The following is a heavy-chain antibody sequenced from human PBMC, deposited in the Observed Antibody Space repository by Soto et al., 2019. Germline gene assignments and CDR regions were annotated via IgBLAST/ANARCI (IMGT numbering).Heavy chain of an antibody. V-gene: IGHV1-3*01. CDR2: INAGNGNT. D-gene: IGHD1-26*01. CDR3: ARGGSLYWYFDL. CDR1: GYTFTSYA. J-gene: IGHJ2*01. Sequence: ASVKVSCKASGYTFTSYAMHWVRQAPGQRLEWMGWINAGNGNTKYSQKFRGRVTITRDTSASTAYMELSSLRSEVTAVYYCARGGSLYWYFDLWGRGTLVTVSS.